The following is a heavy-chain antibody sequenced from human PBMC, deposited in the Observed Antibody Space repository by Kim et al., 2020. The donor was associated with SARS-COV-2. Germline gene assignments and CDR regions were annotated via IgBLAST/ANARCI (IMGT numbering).Heavy chain of an antibody. V-gene: IGHV3-23*01. CDR1: GFTFSNYA. CDR2: ISGSDGST. D-gene: IGHD6-19*01. Sequence: GGSLRLSCAASGFTFSNYAMSWVRQAPGKGLEWVSGISGSDGSTNYADSVKGRFTISRDNSKNTVHLQMNSLRSEDTAVFYCAKGRGKAVSSRTVAFDYWGPGTLVTFSS. CDR3: AKGRGKAVSSRTVAFDY. J-gene: IGHJ4*02.